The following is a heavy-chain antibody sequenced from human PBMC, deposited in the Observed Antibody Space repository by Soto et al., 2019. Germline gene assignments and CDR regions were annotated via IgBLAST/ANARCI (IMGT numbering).Heavy chain of an antibody. CDR2: ISSSGSTI. J-gene: IGHJ3*02. Sequence: QVQLVESGGGLVKPGGSLRLSCAASGFTFSDYYMSWIRQAPGKGLEWVSYISSSGSTIYYADSVKGRFTISRDNAKNSLYLQMNSLRAEDTAVYYCASEPPMWHHWDDAFDIWGQGTMVTVSS. CDR1: GFTFSDYY. CDR3: ASEPPMWHHWDDAFDI. V-gene: IGHV3-11*01. D-gene: IGHD7-27*01.